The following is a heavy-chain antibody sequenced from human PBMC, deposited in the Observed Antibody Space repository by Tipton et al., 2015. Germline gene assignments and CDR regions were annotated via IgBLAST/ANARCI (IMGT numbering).Heavy chain of an antibody. J-gene: IGHJ4*02. V-gene: IGHV4-61*01. Sequence: TLSLTCTVSGGSVSTSNYYWGWIRQSPGKGLEWIGYISYSGSTHYNPSLKRRVTISVDTSKTQFSLKMSSVTASDTAVYYCARARGRHGGLFDSWGQGILVTVSS. CDR2: ISYSGST. CDR1: GGSVSTSNYY. CDR3: ARARGRHGGLFDS. D-gene: IGHD4-23*01.